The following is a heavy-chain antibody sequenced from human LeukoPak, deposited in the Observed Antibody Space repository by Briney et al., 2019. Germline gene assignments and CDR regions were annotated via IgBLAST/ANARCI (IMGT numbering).Heavy chain of an antibody. V-gene: IGHV4-30-2*01. Sequence: SETLSLTCTVSGGSISSGGYYWSWIRQPPGKGLEWIGYIYHSGSTYYNPSLKSRVTISVDRSKNQFSLKLSSVTPEDTAVYYCARNYSPDFDYWGQGTQVSVSS. J-gene: IGHJ4*02. CDR2: IYHSGST. CDR3: ARNYSPDFDY. D-gene: IGHD1-7*01. CDR1: GGSISSGGYY.